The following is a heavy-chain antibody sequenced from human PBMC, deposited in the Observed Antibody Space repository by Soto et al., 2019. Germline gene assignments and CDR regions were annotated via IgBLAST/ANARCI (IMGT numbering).Heavy chain of an antibody. CDR3: ARGLRITYCSSTSCYNTDWFDP. D-gene: IGHD2-2*02. CDR1: GYTFTSYG. V-gene: IGHV1-18*01. Sequence: RASVKVSCKASGYTFTSYGISWVRQAPGQGLEWMGWISAYNGNTNYAQKLQGRVTMTTDTSTSTAYMELRSLRSDDTAVYYCARGLRITYCSSTSCYNTDWFDPWRQATLVTV. J-gene: IGHJ5*02. CDR2: ISAYNGNT.